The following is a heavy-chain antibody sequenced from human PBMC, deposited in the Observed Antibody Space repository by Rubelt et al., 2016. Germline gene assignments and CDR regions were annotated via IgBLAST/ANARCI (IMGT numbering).Heavy chain of an antibody. CDR1: GGSISTYY. D-gene: IGHD6-13*01. CDR3: ARHESAGSSWPFDD. J-gene: IGHJ4*02. Sequence: QLQLQESGPGLVKPSETLSLTCAVSGGSISTYYWSWIRQPPGKGLEWIGYIYYSGSANYNPSLKSRVTISVDTSKNQFSLKLTSGPATDTGVYYCARHESAGSSWPFDDWGQGTQVTVSS. V-gene: IGHV4-59*08. CDR2: IYYSGSA.